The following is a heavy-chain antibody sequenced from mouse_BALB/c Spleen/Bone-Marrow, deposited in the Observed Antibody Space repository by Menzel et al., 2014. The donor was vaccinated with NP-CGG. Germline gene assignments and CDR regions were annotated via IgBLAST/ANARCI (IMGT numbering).Heavy chain of an antibody. D-gene: IGHD2-12*01. V-gene: IGHV5-6*02. Sequence: EVKLEESGGDLVKPGGSLKLSCAASGFTFSSYGMSWVRRTPDKRLEWVATISSGGSYTYYPDSVKGRFTISRDNAKNALYLQRSSLKSEDTAMYYCARHTSLSTIDAMGYWGQGTSVTVTS. J-gene: IGHJ4*01. CDR2: ISSGGSYT. CDR1: GFTFSSYG. CDR3: ARHTSLSTIDAMGY.